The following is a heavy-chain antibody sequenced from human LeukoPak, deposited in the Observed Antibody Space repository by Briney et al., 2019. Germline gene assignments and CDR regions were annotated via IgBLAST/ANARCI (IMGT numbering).Heavy chain of an antibody. Sequence: GGSLRLSCAASGFTFSSYGMHWVRQAPGKGLEWVAFKRYDGSNKYYADSVKGRFTISRDNSKNTLYLQMNSLRAEDTAVYYCAKEIGYSYGYGTDYWGQGTLVTVSS. CDR1: GFTFSSYG. CDR2: KRYDGSNK. D-gene: IGHD5-18*01. V-gene: IGHV3-30*02. CDR3: AKEIGYSYGYGTDY. J-gene: IGHJ4*02.